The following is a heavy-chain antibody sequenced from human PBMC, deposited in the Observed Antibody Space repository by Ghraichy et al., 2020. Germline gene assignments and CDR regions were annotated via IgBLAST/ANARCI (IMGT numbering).Heavy chain of an antibody. CDR1: GGSISSYSYF. V-gene: IGHV4-39*01. CDR3: ARHPRRISRGSGSAWYYFDD. Sequence: SQTLSLTCTVSGGSISSYSYFWGWVRQPPGKGLEWIGSISYNGNTYYSPSLKSGVTISMDTSKNQFSLNLNSVTAADTAVYYCARHPRRISRGSGSAWYYFDDWGQGTLVTVSS. D-gene: IGHD6-19*01. J-gene: IGHJ4*02. CDR2: ISYNGNT.